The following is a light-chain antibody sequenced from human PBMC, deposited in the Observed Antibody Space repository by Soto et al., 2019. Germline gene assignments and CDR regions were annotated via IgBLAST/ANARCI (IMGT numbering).Light chain of an antibody. CDR1: QSVDSNY. J-gene: IGKJ1*01. Sequence: EIVLTQSPGTLSLKKGEEATLSCRASQSVDSNYLAWYQQKPGQTPSLIIYGASSRATGIPDRFSGSGSGTDFTLTISRLEPEDFAVYYCQQYGSSPQTFGQGTKVDI. CDR3: QQYGSSPQT. V-gene: IGKV3-20*01. CDR2: GAS.